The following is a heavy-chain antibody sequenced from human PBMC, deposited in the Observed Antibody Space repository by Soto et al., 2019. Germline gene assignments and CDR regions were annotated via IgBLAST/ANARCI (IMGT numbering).Heavy chain of an antibody. CDR2: IIPIFGSA. J-gene: IGHJ5*02. D-gene: IGHD2-21*01. V-gene: IGHV1-69*15. CDR3: ANDGGKHCSFGNWFDP. CDR1: GGTFSNYA. Sequence: QVQLVQSGAEVKKPGSSVKVSCKASGGTFSNYAITWVRQAPGQGLEWLGRIIPIFGSANYAQKFQGRVTITAAESTTTAYMALSSLRSHDPAVYYCANDGGKHCSFGNWFDPWGQGTLVTVSS.